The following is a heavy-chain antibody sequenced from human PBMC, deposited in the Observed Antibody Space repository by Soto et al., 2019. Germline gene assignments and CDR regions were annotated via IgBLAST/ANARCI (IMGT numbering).Heavy chain of an antibody. J-gene: IGHJ4*02. CDR2: IYHSGST. CDR1: GYSISSGYY. Sequence: PSETLSLTCAVSGYSISSGYYWGWIRQPPGKGLEWIGSIYHSGSTYYNPSLKSRVTISVDKSKNQFSLKLSSVTAADTAVYYCARVESYCTNGVCYTRDFDYWGQGTLVTVSS. V-gene: IGHV4-38-2*01. CDR3: ARVESYCTNGVCYTRDFDY. D-gene: IGHD2-8*01.